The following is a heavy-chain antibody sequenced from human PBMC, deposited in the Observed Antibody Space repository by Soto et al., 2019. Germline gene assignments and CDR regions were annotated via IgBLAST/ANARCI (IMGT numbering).Heavy chain of an antibody. V-gene: IGHV4-34*01. D-gene: IGHD6-13*01. CDR3: ARDPEVSGWSQTSSEF. J-gene: IGHJ4*02. Sequence: PSETLSLTCSIYSGSFSGYYWSWIRQPPGKGLEWIGEISQSGNTNYSPSLKSRVSISIDTSKKQFSLNLASVSAAATAVTYCARDPEVSGWSQTSSEFWGQGTLVTV. CDR2: ISQSGNT. CDR1: SGSFSGYY.